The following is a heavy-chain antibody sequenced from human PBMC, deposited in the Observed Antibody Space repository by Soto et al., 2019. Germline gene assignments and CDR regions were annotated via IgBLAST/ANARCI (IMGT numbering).Heavy chain of an antibody. V-gene: IGHV1-69*13. D-gene: IGHD3-22*01. J-gene: IGHJ6*02. Sequence: SVKVSCKASGGTFSSYAISWVRQAPGQGLEWMGGIIPIFGTANYAQKFQGRVTITADESTSTAYMELSSLRSEDTAVYYCARPNSSGYVYYYGMDVWGQGTTVTVSS. CDR3: ARPNSSGYVYYYGMDV. CDR2: IIPIFGTA. CDR1: GGTFSSYA.